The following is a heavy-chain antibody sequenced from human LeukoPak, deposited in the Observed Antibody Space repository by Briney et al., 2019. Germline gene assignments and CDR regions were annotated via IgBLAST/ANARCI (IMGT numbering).Heavy chain of an antibody. D-gene: IGHD3-10*01. V-gene: IGHV1-69*13. CDR2: IIPIFGTA. Sequence: SVKVSCKASGYTFTSYAISWVRQAPGQGLEWMGGIIPIFGTANYAQKFQGRVTITADESTSTAYMELSSLRSEDTAVYYCARSDGSGSYYNEYYFDYWGQGTLVTVSS. CDR1: GYTFTSYA. J-gene: IGHJ4*02. CDR3: ARSDGSGSYYNEYYFDY.